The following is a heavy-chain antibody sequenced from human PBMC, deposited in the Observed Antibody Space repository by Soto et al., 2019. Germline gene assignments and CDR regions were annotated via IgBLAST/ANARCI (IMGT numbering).Heavy chain of an antibody. Sequence: GASVKVSCKASGYTFTSYYINWVRQAPGQGLEWMGIINPSSGNTSYTPKFQGRVTMTTDTSTSTAYMELSSLRSDDTAVYYCARDGPPPNIVLMVYAIGDYFDYWGQGTLVTVS. J-gene: IGHJ4*02. V-gene: IGHV1-46*01. CDR2: INPSSGNT. D-gene: IGHD2-8*01. CDR3: ARDGPPPNIVLMVYAIGDYFDY. CDR1: GYTFTSYY.